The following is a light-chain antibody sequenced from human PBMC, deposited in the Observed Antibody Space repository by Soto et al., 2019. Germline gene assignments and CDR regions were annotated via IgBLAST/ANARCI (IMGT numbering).Light chain of an antibody. Sequence: QSVLTQPASVSGSPGQSITISCIGTSSDVGGYDYVSWYQQHPGKAPKLMIYEVRNRPSGVSNRFSGSKSDNTASLTISGLQAEDEADYYCSSYTSSSTPYVFGTGTNVTVL. CDR2: EVR. V-gene: IGLV2-14*03. J-gene: IGLJ1*01. CDR3: SSYTSSSTPYV. CDR1: SSDVGGYDY.